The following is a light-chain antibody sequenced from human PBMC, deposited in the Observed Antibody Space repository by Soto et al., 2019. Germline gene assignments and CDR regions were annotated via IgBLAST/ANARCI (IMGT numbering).Light chain of an antibody. CDR1: HTVRNNY. CDR3: QQFRSYPLT. V-gene: IGKV3-20*01. CDR2: DAS. J-gene: IGKJ4*01. Sequence: EFVLAQSPGTLSLSPVERATLSCRASHTVRNNYLAWYQQKPGQAPRLLIYDASSRATGIPDRFSGGGSGTDFTLTISRLEPEDFAVDYCQQFRSYPLTFGGGTKVDIK.